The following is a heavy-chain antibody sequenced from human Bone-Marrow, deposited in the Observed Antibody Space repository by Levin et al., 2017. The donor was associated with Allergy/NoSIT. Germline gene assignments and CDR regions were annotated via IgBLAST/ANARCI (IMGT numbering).Heavy chain of an antibody. CDR1: GFTFSSYE. J-gene: IGHJ6*03. Sequence: GGSLRLSCAASGFTFSSYEMNWVRQAPGKGLEWVSYISSSGSTIYYADSVKGRFTISRDNAKNSLYLQMNSLRAEDTAVYYCARWGGSVTIFGVVIKVYYYYYMDVWGKGTTVTVSS. CDR3: ARWGGSVTIFGVVIKVYYYYYMDV. V-gene: IGHV3-48*03. CDR2: ISSSGSTI. D-gene: IGHD3-3*01.